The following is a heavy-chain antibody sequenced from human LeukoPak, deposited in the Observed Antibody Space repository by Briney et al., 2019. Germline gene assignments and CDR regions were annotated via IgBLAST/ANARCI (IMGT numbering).Heavy chain of an antibody. CDR1: GFTFSSYS. D-gene: IGHD1-26*01. V-gene: IGHV3-48*01. CDR2: ISSSSNTI. J-gene: IGHJ4*02. CDR3: ARGANEWELLGVNYFDY. Sequence: GGSLRLSCAASGFTFSSYSMNWVRQAPGKGLEWVSYISSSSNTIYYADSVKGRFTISRDTAKNSLYLQMNSLRAEDTAVYYCARGANEWELLGVNYFDYWGQGTLVTVSS.